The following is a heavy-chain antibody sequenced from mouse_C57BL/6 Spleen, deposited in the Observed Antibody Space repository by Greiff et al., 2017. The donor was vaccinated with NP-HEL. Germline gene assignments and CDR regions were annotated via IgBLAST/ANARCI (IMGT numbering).Heavy chain of an antibody. Sequence: VKLQQPGAELVKPGASVKMSCKASGYTFTSYWITWVKQRPGQGLEWIGDIYPGSGSTNYNEKFKSKATLTVDTSSSTAYMQLSSLTSEDSAVYYCAREDYDSHMDYWGQGTSVTVSS. CDR3: AREDYDSHMDY. V-gene: IGHV1-55*01. CDR2: IYPGSGST. J-gene: IGHJ4*01. D-gene: IGHD2-4*01. CDR1: GYTFTSYW.